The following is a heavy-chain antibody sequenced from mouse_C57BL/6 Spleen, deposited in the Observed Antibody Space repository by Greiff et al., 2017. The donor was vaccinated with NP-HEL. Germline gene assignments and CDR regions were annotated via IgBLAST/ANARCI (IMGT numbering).Heavy chain of an antibody. CDR3: ARESDGHWYFDV. CDR1: GYTFTSYW. CDR2: IYPGSGST. Sequence: QVQLQQPGAELVKPGASVKMSCKASGYTFTSYWITWVKQRPGQGLEWIGDIYPGSGSTNYNEKFKSKATLTVDTSSSTAYMQLSSLTSEDSAVDYCARESDGHWYFDVWGTGTTVTVSS. V-gene: IGHV1-55*01. J-gene: IGHJ1*03. D-gene: IGHD2-3*01.